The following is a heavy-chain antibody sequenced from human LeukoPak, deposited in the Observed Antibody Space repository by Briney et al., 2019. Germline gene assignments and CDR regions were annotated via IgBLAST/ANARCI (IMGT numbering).Heavy chain of an antibody. CDR2: ISISSSYI. D-gene: IGHD6-6*01. CDR3: ARDSEPFPYSSSPGWFDP. CDR1: GFTFSTYS. J-gene: IGHJ5*02. V-gene: IGHV3-21*01. Sequence: GGSLRLSCAASGFTFSTYSMNWVRQAPGKGLEWVPSISISSSYIYYADSVKGRFTISRDNAKNSLYLQMNSLRAEDTAVYYCARDSEPFPYSSSPGWFDPWGQGTLVTVSS.